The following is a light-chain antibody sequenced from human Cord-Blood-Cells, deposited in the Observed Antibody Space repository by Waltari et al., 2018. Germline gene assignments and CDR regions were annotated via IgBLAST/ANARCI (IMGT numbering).Light chain of an antibody. V-gene: IGKV1-39*01. J-gene: IGKJ1*01. Sequence: DIQMTQSPSSLSASVGDRVTITCRASQSISSHLNWYQQKPGKAPKLLIYAASSLQSGVPSRFSGSGSGTDFTLTISSLQPEDFATYYCQQSYGTPTFGQGTKVEIK. CDR3: QQSYGTPT. CDR1: QSISSH. CDR2: AAS.